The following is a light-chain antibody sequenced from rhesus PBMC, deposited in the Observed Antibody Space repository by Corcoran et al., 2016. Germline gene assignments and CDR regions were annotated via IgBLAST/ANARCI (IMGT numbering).Light chain of an antibody. V-gene: IGKV1-21*01. CDR2: KAS. Sequence: DIQMTQSPSSLSASVGDRVTITCRASQGINNWLAWYQQKPGKAPKLLIYKASRLQSGVPSRFRGNGSGTDVTRTISSLQPEDFATYYCQKYSSAPRVTFGPGTKLNIK. J-gene: IGKJ3*01. CDR1: QGINNW. CDR3: QKYSSAPRVT.